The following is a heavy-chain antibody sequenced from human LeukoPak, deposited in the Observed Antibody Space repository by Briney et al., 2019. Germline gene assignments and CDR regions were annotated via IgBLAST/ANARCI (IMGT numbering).Heavy chain of an antibody. J-gene: IGHJ4*02. CDR2: ISAYNGNT. CDR3: ARATGELDY. CDR1: GYTFTSYG. D-gene: IGHD7-27*01. Sequence: ASVKVSCKASGYTFTSYGISWVRQAPGQGLEWMGWISAYNGNTNYAQKFQGRVTMTRNTSISTAYMELSSLRSEDTAVYYCARATGELDYWGQGTLVTVSS. V-gene: IGHV1-18*01.